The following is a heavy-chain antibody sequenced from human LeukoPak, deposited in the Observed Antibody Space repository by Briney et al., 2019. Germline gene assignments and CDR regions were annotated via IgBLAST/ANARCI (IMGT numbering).Heavy chain of an antibody. CDR1: GFTFSNYW. Sequence: GSLRLSCTASGFTFSNYWMHWVRQAPGKGLVWVSHINSDGSSTTYADSVKGRFTISRDNAKNTLYLQMNSLRAEDTAVYYCARRLEYSGSKGVFDYWGQGTLVTVSS. D-gene: IGHD1-26*01. V-gene: IGHV3-74*01. J-gene: IGHJ4*02. CDR2: INSDGSST. CDR3: ARRLEYSGSKGVFDY.